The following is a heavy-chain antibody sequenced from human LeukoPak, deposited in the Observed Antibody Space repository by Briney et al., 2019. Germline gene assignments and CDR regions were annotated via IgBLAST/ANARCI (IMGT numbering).Heavy chain of an antibody. D-gene: IGHD2/OR15-2a*01. Sequence: SETLSLTCTVSGGSISSSSYYWGWIRQPPGKGLEWIGSMYYSGSTCYNPSLKSRVTISVDTSKNQFSLKLSSVTAADTAVYYCARDYFVDAFDIWGQGTMVTVSS. V-gene: IGHV4-39*07. J-gene: IGHJ3*02. CDR3: ARDYFVDAFDI. CDR1: GGSISSSSYY. CDR2: MYYSGST.